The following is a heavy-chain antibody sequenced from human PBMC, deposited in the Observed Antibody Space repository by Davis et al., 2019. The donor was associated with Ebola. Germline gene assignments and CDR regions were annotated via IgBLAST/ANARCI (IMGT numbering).Heavy chain of an antibody. CDR2: ISASSSYI. CDR3: ARVIMSLTIFGHYYGMDV. D-gene: IGHD3-3*01. V-gene: IGHV3-21*04. Sequence: GGSLRLSCPPAGFSFSRYSMTCVRQAEGEWLEWVSSISASSSYIFYADSVKGRFTISRDNAKNSLYLQMNSLRAEDTAVYYCARVIMSLTIFGHYYGMDVWGQGTTVTVSS. CDR1: GFSFSRYS. J-gene: IGHJ6*02.